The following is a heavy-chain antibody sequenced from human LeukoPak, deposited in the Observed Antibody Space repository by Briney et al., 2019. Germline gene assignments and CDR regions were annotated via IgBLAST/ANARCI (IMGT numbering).Heavy chain of an antibody. Sequence: GGSLRLSCAASGFTFSSYSMNWVRQAPGEGLEWVSSISSSSSYIYYADSVKGRFTISRDNAKNSLYLQMNSLRAEDTAVYYCAREVRRTTYYDFWSGTQTYFDYWGQGTLVTVSS. V-gene: IGHV3-21*01. D-gene: IGHD3-3*01. CDR2: ISSSSSYI. J-gene: IGHJ4*02. CDR1: GFTFSSYS. CDR3: AREVRRTTYYDFWSGTQTYFDY.